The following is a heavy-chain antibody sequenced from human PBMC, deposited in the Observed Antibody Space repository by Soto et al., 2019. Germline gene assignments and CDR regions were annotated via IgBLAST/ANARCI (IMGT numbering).Heavy chain of an antibody. V-gene: IGHV3-74*01. J-gene: IGHJ3*02. Sequence: VGSLRLSCASSVFTFSSYWMHRVRQSPGKWLVWVSRINSDGSSTSYADSVKGRFTISRDNAKNTLYLQMNSLRAEDTAVYYCARVQTDEYCDFWSGYYAFDIWGEGTIVIVSS. CDR1: VFTFSSYW. CDR2: INSDGSST. D-gene: IGHD3-3*01. CDR3: ARVQTDEYCDFWSGYYAFDI.